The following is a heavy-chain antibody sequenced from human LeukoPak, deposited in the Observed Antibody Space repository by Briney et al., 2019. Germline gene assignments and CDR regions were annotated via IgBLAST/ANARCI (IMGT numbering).Heavy chain of an antibody. D-gene: IGHD1-26*01. CDR2: ISGSGPST. Sequence: PGGSLRLSCAASEFSVGSNYMTWVRQAPGKGLEWVSTISGSGPSTSYADSVKGRFTISRDNSKNTLYLQVNSLRAEDTAVYYCAGYSGSCPLYYWGQGTLVTVSS. V-gene: IGHV3-23*01. J-gene: IGHJ4*02. CDR1: EFSVGSNY. CDR3: AGYSGSCPLYY.